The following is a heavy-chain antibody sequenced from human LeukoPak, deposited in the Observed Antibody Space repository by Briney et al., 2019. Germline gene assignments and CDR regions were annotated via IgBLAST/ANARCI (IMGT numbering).Heavy chain of an antibody. J-gene: IGHJ6*03. CDR1: GGSFSGYY. CDR2: INHSGST. D-gene: IGHD3-16*02. CDR3: ARRTPGLYFGAFYYYMDV. V-gene: IGHV4-34*01. Sequence: SETLSLTCRVYGGSFSGYYWSWIRQSPGRRLEWLGEINHSGSTNYHPSLRSRLTISVDKSNNKFSLNMTSVTAADTAVYFCARRTPGLYFGAFYYYMDVWGKGATVITSS.